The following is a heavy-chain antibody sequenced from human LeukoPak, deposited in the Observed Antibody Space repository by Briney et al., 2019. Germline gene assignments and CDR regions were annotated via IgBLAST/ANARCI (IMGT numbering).Heavy chain of an antibody. V-gene: IGHV3-23*01. Sequence: LPGGSLRLSCAASGFTFSPYTMNWVRQAPGKGLEWVSAISGSGGSTYYADSVKGRFTISRDNSKNTLYLQMNSLRAEDTAVYYCARGYGDYGDAFDIWGQGTMVTVSS. CDR3: ARGYGDYGDAFDI. CDR1: GFTFSPYT. CDR2: ISGSGGST. J-gene: IGHJ3*02. D-gene: IGHD4-17*01.